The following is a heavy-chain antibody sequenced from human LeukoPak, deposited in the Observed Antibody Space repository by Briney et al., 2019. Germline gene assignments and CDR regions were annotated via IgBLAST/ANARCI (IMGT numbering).Heavy chain of an antibody. CDR2: IYYSGSS. CDR1: GGSISSYH. V-gene: IGHV4-59*01. CDR3: ARVPRSYYYYYYMDV. Sequence: SETLSLTCNVSGGSISSYHWSWIRRPPGKGLEWLGYIYYSGSSNYNPSLKSRVTMSADTSKNQFSLKLSSVTAADTAVYYCARVPRSYYYYYYMDVWGKGTTVTVSS. J-gene: IGHJ6*03.